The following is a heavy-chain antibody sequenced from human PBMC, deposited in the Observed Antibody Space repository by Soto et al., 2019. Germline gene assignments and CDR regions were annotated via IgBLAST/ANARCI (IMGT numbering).Heavy chain of an antibody. CDR2: IIPVFGLV. Sequence: QVHLLLQSGAEVKKPGSSMKVSCKASGGTPSNSAISWVRQAPGQGLEWMGGIIPVFGLVKYAQNFQGRVKITADESTNTAYMELSSLRPEDTAVYYCAGGRIVVVGSRAYYGMDVWGQGTTVTVSS. V-gene: IGHV1-69*01. CDR3: AGGRIVVVGSRAYYGMDV. J-gene: IGHJ6*02. CDR1: GGTPSNSA. D-gene: IGHD3-22*01.